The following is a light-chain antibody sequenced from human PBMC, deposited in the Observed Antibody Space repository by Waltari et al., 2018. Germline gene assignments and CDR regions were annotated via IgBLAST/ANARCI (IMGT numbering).Light chain of an antibody. CDR3: EQYSNWPGT. V-gene: IGKV3-15*01. Sequence: EIVITQSQATLSVSPGERATLSCRASQSIAGNLAWYQQKPGQPPRLLIYGASTRATGFPARFSGSGSGTEFTLTISSLQSEDFAVYYCEQYSNWPGTFGQGTKLEIK. J-gene: IGKJ2*02. CDR2: GAS. CDR1: QSIAGN.